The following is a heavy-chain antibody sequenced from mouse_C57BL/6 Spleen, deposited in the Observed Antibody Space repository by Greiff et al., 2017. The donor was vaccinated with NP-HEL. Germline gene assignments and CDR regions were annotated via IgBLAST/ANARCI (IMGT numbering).Heavy chain of an antibody. Sequence: VQLQQPGAELVMPGASVKLSCKASGYTFTSYWMHWVKQRPGQGLEWIGEIDPSDSYTNYNQKFKGKSTLTVDKSSSTAYMQLSSLTSEDSAVYYCARTGYGSSYGYAMDYWGQGTSVTVSS. J-gene: IGHJ4*01. CDR3: ARTGYGSSYGYAMDY. D-gene: IGHD1-1*01. CDR2: IDPSDSYT. V-gene: IGHV1-69*01. CDR1: GYTFTSYW.